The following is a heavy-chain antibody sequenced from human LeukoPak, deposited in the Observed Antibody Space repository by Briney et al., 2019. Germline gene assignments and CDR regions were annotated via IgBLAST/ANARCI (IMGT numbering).Heavy chain of an antibody. CDR2: IYVTGT. J-gene: IGHJ6*03. D-gene: IGHD3-16*02. Sequence: PSETLSLTCPVSGGSIGTYYWSWVRQPPGTGLEWIGSIYVTGTRYNPCIHSRVTLLVDRSTNQFFTKIRSVTAPGTALYYCGRHLGGGIEDMDVWGRGTKVTVSS. CDR1: GGSIGTYY. CDR3: GRHLGGGIEDMDV. V-gene: IGHV4-59*08.